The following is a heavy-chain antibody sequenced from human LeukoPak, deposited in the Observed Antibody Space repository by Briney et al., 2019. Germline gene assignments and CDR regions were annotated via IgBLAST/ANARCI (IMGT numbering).Heavy chain of an antibody. CDR2: IYYSGST. Sequence: SETLSLTCTVSGGCISSGGYYWSWIRQHPGKGLEWIGYIYYSGSTYYNPSLKSRLTISVDTSKNQFSLKLSSVSAADTAVYYCARGGGDVYNVFDYWGQGTLVTVSS. V-gene: IGHV4-31*03. CDR1: GGCISSGGYY. J-gene: IGHJ4*02. CDR3: ARGGGDVYNVFDY. D-gene: IGHD5-24*01.